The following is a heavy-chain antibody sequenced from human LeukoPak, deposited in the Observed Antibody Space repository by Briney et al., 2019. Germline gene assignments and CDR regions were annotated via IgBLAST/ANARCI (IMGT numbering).Heavy chain of an antibody. Sequence: GGSLRLSCAASGFTFSSYAMSWVRQAPGKGLEWVSAISGSGGSTYYADSVKGRFTISRDNSKNTLYLQMNSPRAEDTAVYYCAKDDVHYDSFDYWGQGTLVTVSS. J-gene: IGHJ4*02. CDR3: AKDDVHYDSFDY. CDR1: GFTFSSYA. V-gene: IGHV3-23*01. CDR2: ISGSGGST. D-gene: IGHD3-22*01.